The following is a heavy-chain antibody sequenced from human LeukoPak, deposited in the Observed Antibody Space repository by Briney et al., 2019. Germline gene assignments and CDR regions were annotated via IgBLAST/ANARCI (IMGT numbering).Heavy chain of an antibody. CDR3: AREVVVAATLDY. CDR1: GYSISSGYY. D-gene: IGHD2-15*01. J-gene: IGHJ4*02. V-gene: IGHV4-38-2*02. CDR2: IYHSGST. Sequence: SETLSLTCAVSGYSISSGYYWGWIRQPPGKGLEWIGSIYHSGSTYYNPSLKSRVTISVDTSMNQFSLKLSSVTAADTAVYYCAREVVVAATLDYWGQGTLVTVSS.